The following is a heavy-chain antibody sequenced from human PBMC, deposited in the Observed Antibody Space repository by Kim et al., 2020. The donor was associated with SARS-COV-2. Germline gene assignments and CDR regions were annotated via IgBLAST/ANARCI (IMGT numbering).Heavy chain of an antibody. CDR2: IAYDGSNQ. D-gene: IGHD4-17*01. V-gene: IGHV3-30*18. Sequence: GGSLRLSCAASGFTVSSYGMHWVRQAPGKGLEGVAVIAYDGSNQYYADSVKGRFTISRETSKNTLYLQMNSLRAEDTAVYFCAKARDRYGVYFYGMDVWGQGTTVTVSS. CDR1: GFTVSSYG. CDR3: AKARDRYGVYFYGMDV. J-gene: IGHJ6*02.